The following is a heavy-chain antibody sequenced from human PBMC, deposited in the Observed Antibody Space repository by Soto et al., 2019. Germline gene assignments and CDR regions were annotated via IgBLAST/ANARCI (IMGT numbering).Heavy chain of an antibody. Sequence: EVQLVESGGALVQPGGSLRLSCAASGFTFSSYWMHWVRQAPGKGLVWVSRINSDGSSTSYADSVKGRFTISRDNAKNTLYLQMNSLRAEDTAVEYCARTSLVVAAATREDYWGQGTLVTVS. D-gene: IGHD2-15*01. J-gene: IGHJ4*02. CDR3: ARTSLVVAAATREDY. V-gene: IGHV3-74*01. CDR2: INSDGSST. CDR1: GFTFSSYW.